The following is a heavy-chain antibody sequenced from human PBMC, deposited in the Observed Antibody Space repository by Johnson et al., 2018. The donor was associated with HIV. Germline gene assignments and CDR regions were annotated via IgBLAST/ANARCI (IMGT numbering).Heavy chain of an antibody. Sequence: MQLVESGGGLVQPGGSLRLSCAASGFTVSSNYMSWVRQAPGKGLEWVSVIYSGGSTYYADSVKGRFTISRDNSKNTLYLQMTSLRAEDTAVYYCARGAIKYSSSWLGAFDIWGQGTMVTVSS. CDR2: IYSGGST. CDR3: ARGAIKYSSSWLGAFDI. D-gene: IGHD6-6*01. V-gene: IGHV3-66*02. CDR1: GFTVSSNY. J-gene: IGHJ3*02.